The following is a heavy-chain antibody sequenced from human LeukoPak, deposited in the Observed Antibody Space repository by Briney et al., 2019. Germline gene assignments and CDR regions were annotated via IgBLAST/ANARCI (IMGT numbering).Heavy chain of an antibody. Sequence: GGSLRLSCAASGFTFDDYAMHWVRQAPGKGLEWVSGISRNSGSIGYADSVKGRFTISRDNAKNSLYLQMNSLRAEDTALYYCASQGPIDAFDIWGQGTMVTVSS. CDR1: GFTFDDYA. V-gene: IGHV3-9*01. J-gene: IGHJ3*02. CDR3: ASQGPIDAFDI. CDR2: ISRNSGSI.